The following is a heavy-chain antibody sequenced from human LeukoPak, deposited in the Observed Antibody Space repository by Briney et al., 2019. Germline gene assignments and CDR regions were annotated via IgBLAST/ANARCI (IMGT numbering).Heavy chain of an antibody. J-gene: IGHJ5*02. V-gene: IGHV4-34*01. Sequence: PSETLSLTCAVYGGSFSGYYWSWIRQPPGKGLEWIGEINHSGSTNYNPSLKSRVTISVDKSKTQFSLKLSSVTAADTAVYYCARQVGRGAWFDPWGQGTLVTVSS. CDR3: ARQVGRGAWFDP. D-gene: IGHD3-10*01. CDR2: INHSGST. CDR1: GGSFSGYY.